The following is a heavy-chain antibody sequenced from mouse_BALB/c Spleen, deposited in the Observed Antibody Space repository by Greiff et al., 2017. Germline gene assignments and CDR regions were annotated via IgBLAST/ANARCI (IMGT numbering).Heavy chain of an antibody. CDR1: GFTFSSYA. J-gene: IGHJ1*01. CDR2: ISSGGSYT. Sequence: EVQLVESGGGLVKPGGSLKLSCAASGFTFSSYAMSWVRQTPEKRLEWVATISSGGSYTYYPDSVKGRFTISRDNAKNTLYLQMSSLRSEDTAMYYCARHENYGNYGYFDVWGAGTTVTVSS. D-gene: IGHD2-1*01. CDR3: ARHENYGNYGYFDV. V-gene: IGHV5-9-3*01.